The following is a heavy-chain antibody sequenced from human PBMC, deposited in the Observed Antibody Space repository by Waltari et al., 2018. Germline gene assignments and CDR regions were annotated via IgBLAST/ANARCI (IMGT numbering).Heavy chain of an antibody. CDR2: ITWDGGTT. Sequence: EVQLVQSGGVEVQPGGSLRLSFAASGFTFKNYAMHGFRQVPGKGLEWVSLITWDGGTTNYAGSVKGRFTISRDNSKNSLYLHMTSLRTEDSGLYFCAKVERPFAPLEACDFWGQGTRVTVSS. CDR1: GFTFKNYA. D-gene: IGHD1-1*01. CDR3: AKVERPFAPLEACDF. J-gene: IGHJ3*01. V-gene: IGHV3-43D*03.